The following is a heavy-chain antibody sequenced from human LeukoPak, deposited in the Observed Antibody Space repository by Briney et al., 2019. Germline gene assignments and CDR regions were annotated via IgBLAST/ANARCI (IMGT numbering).Heavy chain of an antibody. Sequence: SQTLSLTCTVSGGSISSGSYYWSWIRQPAGEGLEWIGRIYTSGSTNYNPSLKSRVTISVDTSKNQFSLKLSSVTAADTAVYYCARYYTSGAFDIWGQGTMVTVSS. CDR2: IYTSGST. J-gene: IGHJ3*02. V-gene: IGHV4-61*02. CDR3: ARYYTSGAFDI. CDR1: GGSISSGSYY. D-gene: IGHD1-26*01.